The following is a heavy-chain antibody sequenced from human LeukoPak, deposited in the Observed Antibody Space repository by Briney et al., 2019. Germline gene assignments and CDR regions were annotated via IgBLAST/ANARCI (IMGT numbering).Heavy chain of an antibody. CDR1: GFTFSSYA. J-gene: IGHJ4*02. CDR2: INSSGGST. V-gene: IGHV3-23*01. CDR3: SKDAEFNYDKSGYYRDSSFDY. D-gene: IGHD3-22*01. Sequence: GGTLRLSCAASGFTFSSYAMNWVRQAPGKGLEWVSSINSSGGSTYYADSLKGRFTISRDNSKNTLYLQMNSLRAEDTAVYYCSKDAEFNYDKSGYYRDSSFDYWGQGTLVTVSS.